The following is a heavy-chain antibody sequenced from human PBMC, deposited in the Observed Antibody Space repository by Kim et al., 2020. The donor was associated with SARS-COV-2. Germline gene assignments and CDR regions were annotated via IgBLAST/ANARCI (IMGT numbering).Heavy chain of an antibody. CDR1: GYTFTSYG. J-gene: IGHJ4*02. CDR2: ISAYNGNT. D-gene: IGHD6-13*01. V-gene: IGHV1-18*01. Sequence: ASVKVSCKASGYTFTSYGISWVRQAPGQGLEWMGWISAYNGNTNYAQKLQGRVTMTTDTSTSTAYMELRSLRSDDTAVYYCAREEAAGMEGYYFDYWGQGTLVTVSS. CDR3: AREEAAGMEGYYFDY.